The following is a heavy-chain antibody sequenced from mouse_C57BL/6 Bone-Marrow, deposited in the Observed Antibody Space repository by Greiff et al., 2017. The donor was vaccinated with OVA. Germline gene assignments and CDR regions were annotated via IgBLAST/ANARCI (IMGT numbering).Heavy chain of an antibody. CDR1: GYTFTSYW. J-gene: IGHJ3*01. Sequence: QVQLQQPGAELVRPGSSVKLSCKASGYTFTSYWMDWVKQRPGQGLEWIGDIYPGSGSTNYNEKFKSKATLTVDTSSSTAYMQLSSLTSEDSAVYYCAISFAYWGQGTLVTVSA. CDR2: IYPGSGST. V-gene: IGHV1-55*01. CDR3: AISFAY.